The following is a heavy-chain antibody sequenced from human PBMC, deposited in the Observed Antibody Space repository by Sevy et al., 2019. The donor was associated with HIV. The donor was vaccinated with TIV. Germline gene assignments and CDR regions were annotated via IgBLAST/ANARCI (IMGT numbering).Heavy chain of an antibody. Sequence: SETLSLTCTVSGGSISSGGYYWSWIRQHPGKGLEWIGYIYYSGSTYYNPSLKSRGTISVDTSKNQFSLKLSSVTAADTAVYYCAREYSSSSVGDYYYYYGMDVWGQGTTVTVSS. CDR2: IYYSGST. CDR1: GGSISSGGYY. V-gene: IGHV4-31*03. J-gene: IGHJ6*02. D-gene: IGHD6-6*01. CDR3: AREYSSSSVGDYYYYYGMDV.